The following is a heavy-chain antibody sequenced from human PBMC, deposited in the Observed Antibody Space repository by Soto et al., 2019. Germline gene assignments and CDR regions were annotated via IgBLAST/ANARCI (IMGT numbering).Heavy chain of an antibody. V-gene: IGHV1-69*01. CDR2: IIPIFGTA. Sequence: QVQLVQSGAEVKKPGSSVKVSCKASGGTFSSYAISWVRQAPGQGLEWMGGIIPIFGTANYAQKFQGRVTXXXXXXXXXXXXXXXXXXXXXTAVYYCARGPIVGATRYYFDYWGQGTLVTVSS. CDR1: GGTFSSYA. D-gene: IGHD1-26*01. CDR3: ARGPIVGATRYYFDY. J-gene: IGHJ4*02.